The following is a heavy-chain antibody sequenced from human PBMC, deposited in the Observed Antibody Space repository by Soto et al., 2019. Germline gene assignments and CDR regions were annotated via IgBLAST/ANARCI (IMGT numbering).Heavy chain of an antibody. CDR3: ARHNYGSGSTYFDY. CDR2: IYYGGST. J-gene: IGHJ4*02. V-gene: IGHV4-59*08. D-gene: IGHD3-10*01. CDR1: GGSISSYY. Sequence: SETLSLTCTVSGGSISSYYWSWIRQHPGKGLEWIGYIYYGGSTNYNPSLKSRVTISVDTSKNQFSLKLNSMTAADTAVYYCARHNYGSGSTYFDYWGQGTLVTVSS.